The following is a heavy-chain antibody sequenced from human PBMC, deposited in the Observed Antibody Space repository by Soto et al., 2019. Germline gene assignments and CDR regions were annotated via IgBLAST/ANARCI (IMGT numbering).Heavy chain of an antibody. V-gene: IGHV4-31*03. Sequence: SETLSLTCTVSCGSISSGGYYWSWIRQHPGKGLEWIGYIYYSGSTYYNPSLKSRVTISVDTSKNQFSLKLSSVTAADTAVYYCARFHYDSSGYYYGRSADPWGQGTLVTVSS. J-gene: IGHJ5*02. CDR3: ARFHYDSSGYYYGRSADP. CDR2: IYYSGST. CDR1: CGSISSGGYY. D-gene: IGHD3-22*01.